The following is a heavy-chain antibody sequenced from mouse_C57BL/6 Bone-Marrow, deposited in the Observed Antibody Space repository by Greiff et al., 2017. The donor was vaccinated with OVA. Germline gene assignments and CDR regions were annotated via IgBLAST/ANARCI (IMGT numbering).Heavy chain of an antibody. CDR2: ILPGSGST. CDR3: AREGAYYYGSSYAWFAY. J-gene: IGHJ3*01. Sequence: VKLQESGAELMKPGASVKLSCKATGYTFTGYWIEWVKQRPGHGLEWIGEILPGSGSTNYNEKFKGKAPFTADTSSNTAYMQLSSLTTEDSAIYYCAREGAYYYGSSYAWFAYWGQGTLVTVSA. CDR1: GYTFTGYW. D-gene: IGHD1-1*01. V-gene: IGHV1-9*01.